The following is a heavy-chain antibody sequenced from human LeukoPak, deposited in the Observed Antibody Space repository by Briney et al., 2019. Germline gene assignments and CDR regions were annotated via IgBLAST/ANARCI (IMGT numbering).Heavy chain of an antibody. CDR1: GYTFTSYG. V-gene: IGHV1-69*13. D-gene: IGHD3-22*01. J-gene: IGHJ3*02. Sequence: ASVKVSCKASGYTFTSYGISWVRQAPGQGLEWMGGIIPIFGTANYAQKFQGRVTITADESTSTAYMELSSLRSEDTAVYYCARFPYYDSSGYYHSRAFDIWGQGTMVTVSS. CDR2: IIPIFGTA. CDR3: ARFPYYDSSGYYHSRAFDI.